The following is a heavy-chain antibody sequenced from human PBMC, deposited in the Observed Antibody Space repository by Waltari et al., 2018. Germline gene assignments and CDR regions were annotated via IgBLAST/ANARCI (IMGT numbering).Heavy chain of an antibody. Sequence: QVQWVQSGAEVKKPGSSVKVSCKASGASCGGSGIGWVRLAPGQGLEWMGVIIPMFGIPEYSQKFQERLTIPADESKSTAYMELSSLSSEDTAIYYCARHELGISQYYYNMYVWGQGTTVTISS. CDR1: GASCGGSG. J-gene: IGHJ6*03. CDR2: IIPMFGIP. D-gene: IGHD3-16*01. V-gene: IGHV1-69*12. CDR3: ARHELGISQYYYNMYV.